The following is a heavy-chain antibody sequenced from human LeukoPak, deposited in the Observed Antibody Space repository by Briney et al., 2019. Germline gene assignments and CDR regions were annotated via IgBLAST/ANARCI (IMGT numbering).Heavy chain of an antibody. D-gene: IGHD3-22*01. Sequence: SQTLSLTCTVSGGSISSGDYYWSWIRQPPGKGLEWIGYIYYSGSTYYNPSLKSRVTISVDTSKNQFSLKLSSVTAADTAVYYCAREITYYYDSSGYYVGYFDLWGRGSLVTVSS. V-gene: IGHV4-30-4*01. CDR1: GGSISSGDYY. CDR3: AREITYYYDSSGYYVGYFDL. CDR2: IYYSGST. J-gene: IGHJ2*01.